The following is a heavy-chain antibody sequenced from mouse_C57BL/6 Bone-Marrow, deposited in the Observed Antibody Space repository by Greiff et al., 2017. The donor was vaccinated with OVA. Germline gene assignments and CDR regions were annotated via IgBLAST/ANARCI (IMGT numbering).Heavy chain of an antibody. Sequence: EVQRVESGGGLVQPGGSLKLSCAASGFTFSDYYMYWVRQTPEKRLEWVAYISNGGGSTYYPDTVKGRFTISRDNAKNTLYLQMSRLKSEDTAMYYCARHRQSDGYHYYYAMDYWGQGTSVTVSS. CDR2: ISNGGGST. CDR1: GFTFSDYY. CDR3: ARHRQSDGYHYYYAMDY. V-gene: IGHV5-12*01. J-gene: IGHJ4*01. D-gene: IGHD2-3*01.